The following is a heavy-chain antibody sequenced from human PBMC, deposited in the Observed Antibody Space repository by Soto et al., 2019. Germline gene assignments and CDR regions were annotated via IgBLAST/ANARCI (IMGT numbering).Heavy chain of an antibody. Sequence: QVQLVESGGGVVQPGRSLRLSCAASGFTFSSYGMHWVRQAPGKGLEWVAVIWYDGSNKYYADSVKGRFTISRDNSKNTLYLRMDSLRAEDRAVYYYARAENDYYYYGMDDWGQGTTVAVSS. CDR1: GFTFSSYG. J-gene: IGHJ6*02. V-gene: IGHV3-33*01. CDR2: IWYDGSNK. CDR3: ARAENDYYYYGMDD. D-gene: IGHD1-1*01.